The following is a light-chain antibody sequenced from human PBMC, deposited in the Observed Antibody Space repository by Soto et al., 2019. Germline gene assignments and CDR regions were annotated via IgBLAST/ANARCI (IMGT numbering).Light chain of an antibody. CDR1: QTVNNN. CDR3: QQYNNRPKT. V-gene: IGKV3-15*01. J-gene: IGKJ1*01. Sequence: VMTEAPATLSVSTGAGATLSCRASQTVNNNVAWYQLKDGQVPRLLIYGASTRATEIPARFSGSGSGTEFTLTISSLQSEDFAEYHCQQYNNRPKTFGQGSKADIK. CDR2: GAS.